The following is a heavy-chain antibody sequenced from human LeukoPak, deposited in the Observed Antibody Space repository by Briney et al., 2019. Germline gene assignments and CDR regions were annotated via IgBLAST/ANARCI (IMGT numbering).Heavy chain of an antibody. Sequence: SDTLSLTCTVSGGSISSSSYYWCWIRQRPGKGLEWIGSIYYSGSTYYNPSLKSRVTISVDTSKNQFSLKLSSVTAADTAVYYCARNTDFQKYGASLSFDYWGQGTLVTVSS. CDR3: ARNTDFQKYGASLSFDY. CDR2: IYYSGST. J-gene: IGHJ4*02. CDR1: GGSISSSSYY. D-gene: IGHD4-17*01. V-gene: IGHV4-39*01.